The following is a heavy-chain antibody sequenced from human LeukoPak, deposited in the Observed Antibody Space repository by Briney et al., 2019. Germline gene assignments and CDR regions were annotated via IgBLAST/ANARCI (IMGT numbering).Heavy chain of an antibody. Sequence: PSETLSLTCTVSGGSISSSSYYWGWIRQPPGKGLEWIGSIYYSGRTYYNPSLKSRVTISVDTSKNQFYLKLSSVTAADTAVYYCARLKTSNFGYWGQGTLVTVSS. CDR2: IYYSGRT. CDR1: GGSISSSSYY. D-gene: IGHD6-6*01. CDR3: ARLKTSNFGY. J-gene: IGHJ4*02. V-gene: IGHV4-39*01.